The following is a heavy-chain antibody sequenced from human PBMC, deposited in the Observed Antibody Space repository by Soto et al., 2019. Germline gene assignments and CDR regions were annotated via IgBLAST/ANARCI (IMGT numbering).Heavy chain of an antibody. Sequence: EVQLVESGGGLVQPGGSLRLSCAASGFTVSSNYMSWVRQAPGKGLEWVSVIYSGGSTYYADSVKGRFTISRHNSKNTLYFQMNSLRAEDTAVYYCARDLGYCSGGSCYGAFDIWGQETMVTVSS. CDR1: GFTVSSNY. J-gene: IGHJ3*02. V-gene: IGHV3-53*04. CDR2: IYSGGST. D-gene: IGHD2-15*01. CDR3: ARDLGYCSGGSCYGAFDI.